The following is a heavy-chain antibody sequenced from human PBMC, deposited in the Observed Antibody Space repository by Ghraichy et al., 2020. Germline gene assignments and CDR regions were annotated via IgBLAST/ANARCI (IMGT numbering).Heavy chain of an antibody. V-gene: IGHV3-23*01. CDR1: GFTFSSYA. Sequence: LSLTCVASGFTFSSYAMSWVRQAPGKGLEWVSAISGSGGSTYYADSVKGRFTISRDNSKNTLYLQMNSLRAEDTAIYYCAKRRNYDYVWGTPDFDYWGQGTLVTVSS. CDR2: ISGSGGST. D-gene: IGHD3-16*01. CDR3: AKRRNYDYVWGTPDFDY. J-gene: IGHJ4*02.